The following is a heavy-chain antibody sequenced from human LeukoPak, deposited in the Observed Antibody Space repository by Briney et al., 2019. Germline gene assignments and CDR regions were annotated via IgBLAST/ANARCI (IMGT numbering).Heavy chain of an antibody. D-gene: IGHD3/OR15-3a*01. V-gene: IGHV3-30*04. Sequence: GGSLRLSCADSGFTFSSYAIHWVHQAPGKGLEWLAVISYDGSNKYYADSVKGRFTISRDNSKNTLYLQMNSLRAEDTAVYYCARTRTDFVGYYFDYWGKGTLVTVSS. CDR2: ISYDGSNK. CDR1: GFTFSSYA. CDR3: ARTRTDFVGYYFDY. J-gene: IGHJ4*02.